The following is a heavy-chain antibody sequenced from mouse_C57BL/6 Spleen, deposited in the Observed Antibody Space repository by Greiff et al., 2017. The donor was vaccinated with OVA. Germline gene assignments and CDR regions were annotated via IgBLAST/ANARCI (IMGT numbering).Heavy chain of an antibody. D-gene: IGHD1-1*01. CDR1: GFNIKDYY. J-gene: IGHJ4*01. Sequence: VQLQQSGAELVKPGASVKLSCTASGFNIKDYYMHWVKQRTEQGLEWIGRIDPEDGETKYAPKFPGKAPITADKSSNTAYLRLSSLTSEDTAVYYCARSRVTTVAYDMDYWGQGTSVTVSS. V-gene: IGHV14-2*01. CDR2: IDPEDGET. CDR3: ARSRVTTVAYDMDY.